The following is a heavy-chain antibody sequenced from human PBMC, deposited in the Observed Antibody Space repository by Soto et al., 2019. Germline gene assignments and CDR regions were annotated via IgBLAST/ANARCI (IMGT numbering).Heavy chain of an antibody. J-gene: IGHJ4*02. CDR2: MYHSGST. V-gene: IGHV4-30-2*01. CDR3: ATVPYY. Sequence: SETLSLTCAVSGGSISSGGYSWFLIRQPPGKGLEWIGYMYHSGSTYYNRSLKSRVTMSIEGSENQFSLKLSSVTAADTAVYDWATVPYYCGPRILVTFSS. CDR1: GGSISSGGYS. D-gene: IGHD2-2*01.